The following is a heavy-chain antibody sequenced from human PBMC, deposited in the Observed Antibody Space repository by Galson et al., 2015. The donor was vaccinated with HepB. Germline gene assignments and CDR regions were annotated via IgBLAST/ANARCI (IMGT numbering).Heavy chain of an antibody. V-gene: IGHV1-69*13. CDR3: ARDGRAGNYFDY. CDR2: IIPIFGIA. Sequence: SVKVSCKAPGGTFSSYAISWVRQAPGQGLEWMGGIIPIFGIANYAQKFQGRVTITADESTSTAYMELSSLRSEDTAVYYCARDGRAGNYFDYWGQGTLVTVSS. J-gene: IGHJ4*02. CDR1: GGTFSSYA.